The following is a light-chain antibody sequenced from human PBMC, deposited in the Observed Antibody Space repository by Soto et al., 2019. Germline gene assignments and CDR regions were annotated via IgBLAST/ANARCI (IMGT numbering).Light chain of an antibody. Sequence: QSVLTQPASVSGSPGQSINVSCTGTSSDVGGYRFVSWHQQYPGKVPKLVIYDVSNRPSGVSNRFSGSKSGNTASLTISGLQAEDDSDYYCSSYTRPSTFYVFGSGTNVTVL. CDR1: SSDVGGYRF. J-gene: IGLJ1*01. V-gene: IGLV2-14*01. CDR2: DVS. CDR3: SSYTRPSTFYV.